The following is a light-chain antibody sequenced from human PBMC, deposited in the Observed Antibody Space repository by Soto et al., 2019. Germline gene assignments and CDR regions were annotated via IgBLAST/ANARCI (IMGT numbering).Light chain of an antibody. CDR3: QHYNNWPPWT. J-gene: IGKJ1*01. CDR2: GAS. V-gene: IGKV3-15*01. Sequence: EIVMTQSPATLSVSPGERATLSCRASQSVSSNLAGYQQKPGQAPRPRIYGASTRATGIPARFSGSGSGTEFTLTISSLQSEDFAVYYCQHYNNWPPWTFGKGTKVEVK. CDR1: QSVSSN.